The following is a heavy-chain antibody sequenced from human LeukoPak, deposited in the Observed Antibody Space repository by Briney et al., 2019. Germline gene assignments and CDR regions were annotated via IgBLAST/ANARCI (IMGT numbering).Heavy chain of an antibody. Sequence: GDSLKISCEAYGYSFTSYWIGWVRQMPGKGPEWMGIIYPGDSDTRYSPSFQGQVTISVDKSISTAYLQWSSLKASDTAMYYCARQRYYYDSSAPDYWGQGTLVTVSS. CDR3: ARQRYYYDSSAPDY. J-gene: IGHJ4*02. V-gene: IGHV5-51*01. CDR2: IYPGDSDT. D-gene: IGHD3-22*01. CDR1: GYSFTSYW.